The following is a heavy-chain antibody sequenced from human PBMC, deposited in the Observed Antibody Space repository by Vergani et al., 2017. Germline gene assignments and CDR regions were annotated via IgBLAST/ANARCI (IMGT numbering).Heavy chain of an antibody. CDR1: GYPFTAYY. CDR2: INPSGGHT. J-gene: IGHJ4*02. Sequence: QVQLVQSGAEVKKPGASVKVSCKASGYPFTAYYMHWLRQAPGQGLEWMGIINPSGGHTNYAQKFQGRVTMTRDTSTSTVYMELSSLRSEDTAIYYCARGDYGILTGYRYWGQGTLVTVSA. CDR3: ARGDYGILTGYRY. V-gene: IGHV1-46*03. D-gene: IGHD3-9*01.